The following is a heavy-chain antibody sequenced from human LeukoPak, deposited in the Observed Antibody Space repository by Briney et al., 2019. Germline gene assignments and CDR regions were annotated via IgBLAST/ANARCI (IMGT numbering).Heavy chain of an antibody. CDR2: IYYSGST. V-gene: IGHV4-59*08. D-gene: IGHD6-13*01. J-gene: IGHJ5*02. CDR1: GGSITGYY. Sequence: SETLSLTCAVSGGSITGYYWSWIRQPPGKGLEWIGYIYYSGSTNYNPSLKSRVTISVDTSKNQFSLKLNSVTAADTAVYYCARHWPYSSSPFDPWGQGTLVTVSS. CDR3: ARHWPYSSSPFDP.